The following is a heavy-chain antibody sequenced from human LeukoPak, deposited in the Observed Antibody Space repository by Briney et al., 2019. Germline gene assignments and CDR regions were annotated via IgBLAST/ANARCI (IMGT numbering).Heavy chain of an antibody. J-gene: IGHJ4*02. V-gene: IGHV1-46*01. CDR2: INPSGVST. Sequence: ASVKVSCKTSGYTFTSYYMHWVRQAPGQGLEWMGMINPSGVSTSFPQKFQGRVTMTRDTPSSTVYMELSSLRSEDTAVYYCARVPDCSSTHCRTDWGRGTLVTVSS. CDR3: ARVPDCSSTHCRTD. CDR1: GYTFTSYY. D-gene: IGHD2-2*01.